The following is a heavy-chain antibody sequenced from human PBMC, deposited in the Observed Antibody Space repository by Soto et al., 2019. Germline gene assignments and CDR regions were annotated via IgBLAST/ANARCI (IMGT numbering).Heavy chain of an antibody. CDR3: ARRGGTYCGGDCYDY. CDR2: INAGNGNT. J-gene: IGHJ4*02. D-gene: IGHD2-21*01. CDR1: GYTFTSYA. Sequence: ASVKVSCKASGYTFTSYAMHWVRQAPGQRLEWMGWINAGNGNTKYSQKFQGRVTITRDTSASTAYMELSSLRSEDTAVYYCARRGGTYCGGDCYDYWGQGTLVTVSS. V-gene: IGHV1-3*01.